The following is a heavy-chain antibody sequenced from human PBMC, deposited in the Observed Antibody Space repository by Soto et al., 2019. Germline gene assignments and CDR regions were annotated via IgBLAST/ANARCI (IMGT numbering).Heavy chain of an antibody. V-gene: IGHV1-18*04. J-gene: IGHJ6*02. Sequence: APLKVSCKAAGYSFTSYGISWGRQAPGQGLEWMGWISAYNGNTNYAQKLQGRVTMTTDTSTSTAYMELRSLRSDDTAVYYCARDVYYDFWSGYYRGYYYGMDVWRQGTTVTVSS. D-gene: IGHD3-3*01. CDR1: GYSFTSYG. CDR2: ISAYNGNT. CDR3: ARDVYYDFWSGYYRGYYYGMDV.